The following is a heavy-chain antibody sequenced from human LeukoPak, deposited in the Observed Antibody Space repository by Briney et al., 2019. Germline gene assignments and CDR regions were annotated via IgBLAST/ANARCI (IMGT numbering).Heavy chain of an antibody. D-gene: IGHD3-9*01. J-gene: IGHJ3*02. CDR2: MNPNSGNT. Sequence: ASVKVSCKASGYTFTSYDINWVRQATGQGLEWMGWMNPNSGNTGYAQKFQGRVTMTRNTSISTAYMELSSLRSEDTAVYYCARGTHRVLRYFDWLGRRNAFDIWGQGTMVTVSS. CDR1: GYTFTSYD. V-gene: IGHV1-8*01. CDR3: ARGTHRVLRYFDWLGRRNAFDI.